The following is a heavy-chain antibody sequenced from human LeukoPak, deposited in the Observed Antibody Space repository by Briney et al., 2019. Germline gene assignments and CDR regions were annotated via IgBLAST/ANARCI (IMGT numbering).Heavy chain of an antibody. V-gene: IGHV4-38-2*02. CDR3: ASQFYYYASGSLYYFDY. Sequence: NPSETLSLTCTVSGYSISSGYYWGWIRQPPGKGLEWIGSIYHSGSTYYNPSLKSRVTISVDTSQNQFSLKLTSVTAADTAVYYCASQFYYYASGSLYYFDYWGQGTLVTVSS. CDR2: IYHSGST. D-gene: IGHD3-10*01. J-gene: IGHJ4*02. CDR1: GYSISSGYY.